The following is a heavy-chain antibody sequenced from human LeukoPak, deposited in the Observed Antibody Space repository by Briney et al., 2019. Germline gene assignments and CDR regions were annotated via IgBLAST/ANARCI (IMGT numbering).Heavy chain of an antibody. V-gene: IGHV1-2*02. J-gene: IGHJ5*02. CDR1: GYTFTAYY. Sequence: ASVKVSCKASGYTFTAYYIHWVRQAPGQGLEWMGWINPNGGGTNYAQEFQGRVTMTRDTSISTAYMELSRLRSDDTALYYCAGGITGGDLWGQGTLVTVSS. CDR3: AGGITGGDL. CDR2: INPNGGGT. D-gene: IGHD1-14*01.